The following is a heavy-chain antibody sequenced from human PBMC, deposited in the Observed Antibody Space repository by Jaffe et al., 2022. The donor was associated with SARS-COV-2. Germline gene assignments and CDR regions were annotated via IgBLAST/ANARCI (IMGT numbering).Heavy chain of an antibody. CDR2: ISWNSGSI. D-gene: IGHD3-10*01. Sequence: EVQLVESGGGLVQPGRSLRLSCAASGFTFDDYAMHWVRQAPGKGLEWVSGISWNSGSIGYADSVKGRFTISRDNAKNSLYLQMNSLRAEDTALYYCAKDYVWFGESITYYFDYWGQGTLVTVSS. J-gene: IGHJ4*02. V-gene: IGHV3-9*01. CDR3: AKDYVWFGESITYYFDY. CDR1: GFTFDDYA.